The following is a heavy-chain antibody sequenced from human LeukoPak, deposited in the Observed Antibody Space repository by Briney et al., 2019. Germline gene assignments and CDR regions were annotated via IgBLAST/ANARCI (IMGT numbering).Heavy chain of an antibody. Sequence: GGSLRLSCAASGFSFSSYEMNWVRQAPGKGLERVSYITSSSSFRTYADSVKGRFTISRDNAKNSLYLQMNSLRAEDTAVYYCARDSYSNPDYWGQGTLVTVSS. CDR2: ITSSSSFR. CDR3: ARDSYSNPDY. CDR1: GFSFSSYE. J-gene: IGHJ4*02. D-gene: IGHD4-11*01. V-gene: IGHV3-48*03.